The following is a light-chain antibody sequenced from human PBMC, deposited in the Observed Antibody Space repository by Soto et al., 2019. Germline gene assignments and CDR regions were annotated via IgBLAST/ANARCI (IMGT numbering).Light chain of an antibody. CDR2: GAS. J-gene: IGKJ4*01. Sequence: EIVLTQSPGTLSLSPGERATLSCRASQSVSNNYLAWYQQKPGQAPRLLIYGASSRPNRIPDRFSGSGSGTDFTLTISRLEPEDFAVYYCQQYDSSPLTFGGGTKVDIK. CDR1: QSVSNNY. CDR3: QQYDSSPLT. V-gene: IGKV3-20*01.